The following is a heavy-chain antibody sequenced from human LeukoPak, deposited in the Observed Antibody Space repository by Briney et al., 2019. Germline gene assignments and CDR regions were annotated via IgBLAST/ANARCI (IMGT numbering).Heavy chain of an antibody. CDR2: ISSSSSYT. J-gene: IGHJ4*02. CDR3: ARDTTRSGSYRNTLLDY. D-gene: IGHD1-26*01. CDR1: GFTFSDYY. Sequence: GGSLRLSCAASGFTFSDYYMSWIRQAPGKGLVWVSYISSSSSYTNYADSVKGRFTISRDNAKNSLYLQMNSLRAEDTAVYYCARDTTRSGSYRNTLLDYWGQGTLVTVSS. V-gene: IGHV3-11*05.